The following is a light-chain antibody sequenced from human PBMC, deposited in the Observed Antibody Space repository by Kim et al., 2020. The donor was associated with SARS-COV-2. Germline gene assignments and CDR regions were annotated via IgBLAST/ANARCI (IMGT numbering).Light chain of an antibody. J-gene: IGLJ1*01. CDR2: GKN. CDR1: SLRTYF. Sequence: AVGQTVRITCQGDSLRTYFASWYQQKPGQAPLLVIYGKNDRPSGIPDRFSGSRSGNTASLTITGAQAEDEGDYYCNSRDSSGNQHVFGPGTKVTVL. CDR3: NSRDSSGNQHV. V-gene: IGLV3-19*01.